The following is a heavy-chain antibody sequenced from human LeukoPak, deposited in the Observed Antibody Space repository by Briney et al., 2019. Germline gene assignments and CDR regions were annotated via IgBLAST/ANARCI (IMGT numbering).Heavy chain of an antibody. Sequence: GGSLRLSCAASGFTFSSYAMSWVRQAPGKGLEWVAVISYDGSNKYYADSVKGRSTISRDNSKNTLYLQMNSLRAEDTAVYYCAKDVRGYSGYGVLDYWGQGTLVTVSS. D-gene: IGHD5-12*01. CDR3: AKDVRGYSGYGVLDY. V-gene: IGHV3-30*18. CDR1: GFTFSSYA. CDR2: ISYDGSNK. J-gene: IGHJ4*02.